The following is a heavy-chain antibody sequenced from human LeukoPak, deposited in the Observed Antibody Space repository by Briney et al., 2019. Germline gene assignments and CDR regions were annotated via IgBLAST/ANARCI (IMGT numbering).Heavy chain of an antibody. CDR1: GFTFSTYW. D-gene: IGHD6-13*01. Sequence: GGSLRLSCAASGFTFSTYWMGWVRQVPGKGLEWVADINQDGSEKYYVDSVKGRFTISRDNAKNSLYVQMNSLRAEDTALYYCARVKEIPAAGTFDYWGQGTLVTVSS. CDR2: INQDGSEK. V-gene: IGHV3-7*01. CDR3: ARVKEIPAAGTFDY. J-gene: IGHJ4*02.